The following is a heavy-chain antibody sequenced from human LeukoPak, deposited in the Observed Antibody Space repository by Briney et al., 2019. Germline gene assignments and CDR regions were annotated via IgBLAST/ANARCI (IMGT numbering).Heavy chain of an antibody. CDR2: MNPNSGNT. V-gene: IGHV1-8*01. J-gene: IGHJ4*02. CDR1: GYTFTSYD. Sequence: GASVKVSCKASGYTFTSYDINWVRQAPGQGLEWMGWMNPNSGNTVYAQKFQGRVTITRNTSISTAYMELSSLRSEDTAVYYCARGLRYSNYWRYWGQGTLVTVSS. CDR3: ARGLRYSNYWRY. D-gene: IGHD4-11*01.